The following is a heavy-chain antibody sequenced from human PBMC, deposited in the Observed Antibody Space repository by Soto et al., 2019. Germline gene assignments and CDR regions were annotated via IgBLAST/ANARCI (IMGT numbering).Heavy chain of an antibody. J-gene: IGHJ6*02. CDR2: IYYIGST. CDR1: VGSIGSSSYY. D-gene: IGHD6-13*01. CDR3: ARRGIAAAGTGGMDV. Sequence: SETLSLTCTVSVGSIGSSSYYWGWIRQPPGKGLEWIGSIYYIGSTYYNPSLKSRVTISVDTSKNQFSLKLSSVTAADTAVYYCARRGIAAAGTGGMDVWGQGTTVTVSS. V-gene: IGHV4-39*01.